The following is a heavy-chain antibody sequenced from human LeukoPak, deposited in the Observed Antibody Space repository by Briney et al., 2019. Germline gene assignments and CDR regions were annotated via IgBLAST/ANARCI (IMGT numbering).Heavy chain of an antibody. CDR3: ARGPKDYYDSSGFGAFDI. Sequence: GGSLRLSCAASGFTFSSYGMSWVRQAPGKGLEWVSAISGSGGSTYYADSVKGRFTISRDNSKNTLYLQMNSLRAEDTAVYYCARGPKDYYDSSGFGAFDIWGQGTMVTVSS. V-gene: IGHV3-23*01. D-gene: IGHD3-22*01. J-gene: IGHJ3*02. CDR1: GFTFSSYG. CDR2: ISGSGGST.